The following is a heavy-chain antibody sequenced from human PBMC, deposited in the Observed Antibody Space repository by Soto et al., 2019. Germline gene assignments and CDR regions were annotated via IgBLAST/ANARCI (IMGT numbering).Heavy chain of an antibody. CDR1: GGSISSYY. CDR3: ARNAVYDFWSGYHNNWFDP. Sequence: SETLSLTCIVSGGSISSYYWSWIRQPPGKGLEWIGYIYYSGSTNYNPSLKSRVTISVDTSKNQFSLKLSSVTAADTAVYYCARNAVYDFWSGYHNNWFDPWGQGTLVTVS. V-gene: IGHV4-59*01. D-gene: IGHD3-3*01. CDR2: IYYSGST. J-gene: IGHJ5*02.